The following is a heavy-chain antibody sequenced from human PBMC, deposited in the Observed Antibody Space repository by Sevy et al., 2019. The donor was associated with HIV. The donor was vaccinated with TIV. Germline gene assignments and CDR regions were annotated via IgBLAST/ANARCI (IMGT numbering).Heavy chain of an antibody. D-gene: IGHD6-13*01. CDR3: ARKMEQLVPDY. V-gene: IGHV3-21*01. CDR1: GFIFSNYN. CDR2: IRSSSNDI. J-gene: IGHJ4*02. Sequence: GGSLRLSCTASGFIFSNYNMNWVRQAPGKGLEWVSYIRSSSNDIYYADSVKGRFTISRDNAKNSLYLQMNSLRAEDTAVYYCARKMEQLVPDYWGQGTLVTVSS.